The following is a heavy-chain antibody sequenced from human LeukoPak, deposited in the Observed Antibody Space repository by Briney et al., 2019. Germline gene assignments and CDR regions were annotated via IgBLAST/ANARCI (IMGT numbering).Heavy chain of an antibody. V-gene: IGHV3-33*08. J-gene: IGHJ4*02. CDR3: ARGIRFGGLGIDY. Sequence: GGSLRLSCAASGFTFSSYSMNWVRQAPGKGLEWAAVIWYDGSNKYYADSVKGRFTISRDNSKNALYLQMNSLRAEDTAVYYCARGIRFGGLGIDYWGQGTLVTVSS. CDR1: GFTFSSYS. CDR2: IWYDGSNK. D-gene: IGHD3-10*01.